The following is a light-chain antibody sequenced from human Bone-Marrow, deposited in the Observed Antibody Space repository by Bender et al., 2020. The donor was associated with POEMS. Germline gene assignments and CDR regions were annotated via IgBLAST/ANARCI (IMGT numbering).Light chain of an antibody. CDR1: SSDVGSYRS. Sequence: QSALTQPRSVSGSPGQSVPISCTGISSDVGSYRSVSWYQHHPGKAPKLVIYDVDKRPSGVPDRFSGSKSGNTASLSISGLQGEDEADYYCCSYAGRYSVLFGGGTKVTVL. J-gene: IGLJ2*01. CDR2: DVD. CDR3: CSYAGRYSVL. V-gene: IGLV2-11*01.